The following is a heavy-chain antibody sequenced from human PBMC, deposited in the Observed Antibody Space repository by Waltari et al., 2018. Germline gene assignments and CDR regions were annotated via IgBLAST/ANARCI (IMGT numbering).Heavy chain of an antibody. CDR3: AREWESDAFDI. CDR1: GFTFSSYW. Sequence: EVQLVESGGGLVQPGGSLRLSCAASGFTFSSYWMSWVRQAPGKGLEWVANIKQDGSEKYYVDSVKGRFTISRDNAKNSLYLQMNSLRAEDTVVYYCAREWESDAFDIWGQGTMVTVSS. V-gene: IGHV3-7*01. D-gene: IGHD1-26*01. CDR2: IKQDGSEK. J-gene: IGHJ3*02.